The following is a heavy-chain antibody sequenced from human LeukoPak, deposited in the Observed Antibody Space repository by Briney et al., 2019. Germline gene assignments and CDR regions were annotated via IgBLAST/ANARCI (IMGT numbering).Heavy chain of an antibody. CDR2: ISGSGGST. V-gene: IGHV3-23*01. CDR3: AKMDKKEYSSGWYAYYYYGMDV. CDR1: GFTFSSYA. Sequence: PGGSLRLSCAASGFTFSSYAMSWVRQAPGKGLEWVSAISGSGGSTYYADSVKGRFTISRDNSKNTLYLQMNSLRAEDTAVYYCAKMDKKEYSSGWYAYYYYGMDVWGQGTTVTVSS. J-gene: IGHJ6*02. D-gene: IGHD6-19*01.